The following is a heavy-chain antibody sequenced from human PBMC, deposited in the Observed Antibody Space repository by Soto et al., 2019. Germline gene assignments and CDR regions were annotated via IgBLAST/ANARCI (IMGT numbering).Heavy chain of an antibody. J-gene: IGHJ4*02. CDR1: GFTFSSYW. V-gene: IGHV3-7*01. CDR2: IKQDGSEK. D-gene: IGHD2-2*01. CDR3: ARDVSTSCYDY. Sequence: GGSLRLSCAASGFTFSSYWMNWVRQAPGKGLEWVANIKQDGSEKYYVDSVKGRFTISRDNAKNSPYLQMNSLRAEDTALYYCARDVSTSCYDYWGQGTLVTVSS.